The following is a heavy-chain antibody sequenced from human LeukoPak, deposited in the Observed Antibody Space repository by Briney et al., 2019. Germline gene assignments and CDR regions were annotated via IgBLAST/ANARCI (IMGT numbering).Heavy chain of an antibody. CDR3: ARGLRYCTNGVCFRDAFDI. D-gene: IGHD2-8*01. CDR2: INHSGST. J-gene: IGHJ3*02. CDR1: GGSFSGYY. Sequence: SETLSLTCAVYGGSFSGYYWSWIRQPPGKGLEWIGEINHSGSTNYNPSLKSRVTISVDTSKNQFSLKLSSVTAADTAVYYCARGLRYCTNGVCFRDAFDIWGQGTMVTVSS. V-gene: IGHV4-34*01.